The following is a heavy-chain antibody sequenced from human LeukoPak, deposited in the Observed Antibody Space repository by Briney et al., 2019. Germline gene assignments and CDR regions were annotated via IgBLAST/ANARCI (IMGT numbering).Heavy chain of an antibody. CDR1: GGTFNSYA. CDR3: AREDDTGRYMGDDAFDI. D-gene: IGHD1-26*01. J-gene: IGHJ3*02. CDR2: IIPMSDTA. V-gene: IGHV1-69*06. Sequence: SVKVPCKASGGTFNSYAISWVRQAPGQGLEWMGGIIPMSDTANYPQKFRGRLTITADIPTSTVYMELSSLRSKDTAVYYCAREDDTGRYMGDDAFDIWGQGTMVTVSS.